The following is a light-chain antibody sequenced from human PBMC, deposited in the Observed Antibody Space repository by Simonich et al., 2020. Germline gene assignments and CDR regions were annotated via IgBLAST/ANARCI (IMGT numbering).Light chain of an antibody. CDR3: QQYGSSQYT. J-gene: IGKJ2*01. V-gene: IGKV3-11*01. Sequence: EIVLTQSPATLSLSPGERATLSCRASQSVSSYLAWYQQKPGQAPRLLIYDASNRAPFIPARFSGSGSGTDFTLTISSLEPEDFAVYYCQQYGSSQYTFGQGTKLEIK. CDR1: QSVSSY. CDR2: DAS.